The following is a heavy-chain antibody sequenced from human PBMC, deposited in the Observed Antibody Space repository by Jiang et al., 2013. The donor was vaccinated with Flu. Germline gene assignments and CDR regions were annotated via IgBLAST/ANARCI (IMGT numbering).Heavy chain of an antibody. CDR1: GFTFSSYW. J-gene: IGHJ4*02. Sequence: PGGSLRLSCAASGFTFSSYWMSWVRQAPGKGLEWVANIKQDGSEKYYVDSVKGRFTISRDNAKNSLYLQMNSLRAEDTAVYYCARDPDYDYVWGSRNYWGQGTLVTVSS. CDR2: IKQDGSEK. D-gene: IGHD3-16*01. CDR3: ARDPDYDYVWGSRNY. V-gene: IGHV3-7*01.